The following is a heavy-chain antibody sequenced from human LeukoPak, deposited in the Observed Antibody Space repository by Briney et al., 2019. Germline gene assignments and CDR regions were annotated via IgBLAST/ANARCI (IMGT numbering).Heavy chain of an antibody. CDR2: ISGSGGST. V-gene: IGHV3-23*01. CDR3: AKPGRIMITFGGVIVPSFDY. D-gene: IGHD3-16*02. J-gene: IGHJ4*02. Sequence: PGGSLRLSCAGSGFTFSSYVMSWVRQAPGKGLEWVSGISGSGGSTYYADSVKGRFTISSDNSKNTLDLQMNSLRAEDTAVYYCAKPGRIMITFGGVIVPSFDYWGQGTLVTVSS. CDR1: GFTFSSYV.